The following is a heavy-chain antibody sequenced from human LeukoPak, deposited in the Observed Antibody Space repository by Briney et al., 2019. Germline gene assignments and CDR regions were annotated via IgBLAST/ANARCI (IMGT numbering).Heavy chain of an antibody. J-gene: IGHJ6*02. V-gene: IGHV3-23*01. CDR1: GFTFSRYA. CDR3: AKFRHDILTGYYNRNYGMDV. D-gene: IGHD3-9*01. CDR2: ISGSGGST. Sequence: GGSLRLSCAASGFTFSRYAMSWVRQAPGKGLEWVSAISGSGGSTYYADSVKGRFTISRDNSKNTLYLQMNSLRAEDTAVYYCAKFRHDILTGYYNRNYGMDVWGQGTTVTVSS.